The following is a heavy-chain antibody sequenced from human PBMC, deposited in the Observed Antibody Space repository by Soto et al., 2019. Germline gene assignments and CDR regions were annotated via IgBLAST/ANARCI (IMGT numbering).Heavy chain of an antibody. D-gene: IGHD3-3*02. CDR2: ISYDGSNK. CDR3: YIFDGFHYSGMDT. V-gene: IGHV3-30-3*01. J-gene: IGHJ6*02. Sequence: PGGSLRLSCAASGFTFSSYAMHWVRQAPGKGLEWVAVISYDGSNKYYADSVKGRFTISRDNSKNTLYLQMNSLRAEDTAVYYCYIFDGFHYSGMDTLGQENTVTVSS. CDR1: GFTFSSYA.